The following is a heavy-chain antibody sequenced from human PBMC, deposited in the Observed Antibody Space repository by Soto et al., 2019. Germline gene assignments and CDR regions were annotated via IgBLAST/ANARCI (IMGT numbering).Heavy chain of an antibody. D-gene: IGHD3-16*02. CDR3: TSHLRVLSFPRAFDI. V-gene: IGHV3-73*01. J-gene: IGHJ3*02. CDR1: GFTVSGSA. Sequence: EVQLVESGGGLVQPGGSLNLSCAASGFTVSGSAVHWVRQASGKGLEWVGRIRSKTNSYATAYAASVKGRFTISSDDSKNTVYLQLNSLKPEETAVYYCTSHLRVLSFPRAFDILGQGTMVTVSS. CDR2: IRSKTNSYAT.